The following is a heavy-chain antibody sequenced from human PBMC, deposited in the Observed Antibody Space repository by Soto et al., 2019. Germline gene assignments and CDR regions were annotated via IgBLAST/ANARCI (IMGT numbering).Heavy chain of an antibody. J-gene: IGHJ4*02. D-gene: IGHD6-6*01. CDR1: GYTFTDYF. CDR2: INPNTGGI. CDR3: ARSLSTISARPDY. Sequence: QVQLVQSGAEVKKPGASVEVSCKASGYTFTDYFIHWVRQAPGQGLEWMGWINPNTGGINYAQKFQGRVTVTRDTSISTAYMELRGLRSDDTALYFCARSLSTISARPDYWGQGTLVTVSS. V-gene: IGHV1-2*02.